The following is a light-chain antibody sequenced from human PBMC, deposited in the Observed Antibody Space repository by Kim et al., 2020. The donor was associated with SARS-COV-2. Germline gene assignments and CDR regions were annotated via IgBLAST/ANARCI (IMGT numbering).Light chain of an antibody. Sequence: VSPGQTANITCSGDKLGDKYACWYQQKRGQSPVLVIYQDAERPSGIPERFSGSNSGNTATLTISGTQAIGEADYYCQAWDSSTGVFGGGTQLTVL. CDR2: QDA. V-gene: IGLV3-1*01. CDR1: KLGDKY. CDR3: QAWDSSTGV. J-gene: IGLJ3*02.